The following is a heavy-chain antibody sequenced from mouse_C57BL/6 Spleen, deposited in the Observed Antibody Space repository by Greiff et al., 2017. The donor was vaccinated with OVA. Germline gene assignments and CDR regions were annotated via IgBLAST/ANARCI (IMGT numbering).Heavy chain of an antibody. CDR2: INPYNGGT. V-gene: IGHV1-19*01. Sequence: VQLQQSGPVLVKPGASVKMSCKASGYTFTDYYMNWVKQSHGKSLEWIGVINPYNGGTSYNQKFKGKATLTVDKSSSTAYMELNSLTSEDSAVYYCAGGHYYGSSYNWYFDVWGTGTTVTVSS. CDR1: GYTFTDYY. J-gene: IGHJ1*03. CDR3: AGGHYYGSSYNWYFDV. D-gene: IGHD1-1*01.